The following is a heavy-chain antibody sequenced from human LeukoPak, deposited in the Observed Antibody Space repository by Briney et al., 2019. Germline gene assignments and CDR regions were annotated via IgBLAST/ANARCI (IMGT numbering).Heavy chain of an antibody. CDR3: VRYPHSTVGANDY. CDR1: GFTFSNYV. J-gene: IGHJ4*02. V-gene: IGHV3-23*01. D-gene: IGHD1-26*01. Sequence: GGSLRLSCTVSGFTFSNYVMTWVRQAPGKGLEWVSVIGPSGNTYYPDSVKGRFTVSRDNSKNTVSLQINGLRVEDTAVYYCVRYPHSTVGANDYWGQGTLVTVSS. CDR2: IGPSGNT.